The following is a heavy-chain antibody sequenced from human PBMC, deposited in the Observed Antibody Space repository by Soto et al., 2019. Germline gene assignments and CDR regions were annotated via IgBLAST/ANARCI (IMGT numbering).Heavy chain of an antibody. J-gene: IGHJ4*02. CDR3: AHRRYDSSGYYDHYFDY. Sequence: QITLKESGPTLVKPTQTLTLTCTFSGFSLSTSGVGVGWIRQPPGKALEWLALIYWNDDKRYSPSLKSRLTITKDTSKNQVVITMTNMDPVDTATYYCAHRRYDSSGYYDHYFDYWGQGTLVTVSS. V-gene: IGHV2-5*01. CDR2: IYWNDDK. D-gene: IGHD3-22*01. CDR1: GFSLSTSGVG.